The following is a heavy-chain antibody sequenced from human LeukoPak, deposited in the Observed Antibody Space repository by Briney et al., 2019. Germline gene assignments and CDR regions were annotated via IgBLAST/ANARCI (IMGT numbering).Heavy chain of an antibody. J-gene: IGHJ3*02. D-gene: IGHD2-2*02. CDR2: INPNSGGT. CDR3: AREAVVPATIAARPSGGAFDI. Sequence: ASVKVSCKASGYTFTGYYMHRVRQAPGQGLEWMGWINPNSGGTNYAQKSQGRVTMTRDTSISTAYMELSRLRSDDTAVYYCAREAVVPATIAARPSGGAFDIWGQGTMVTVSS. V-gene: IGHV1-2*02. CDR1: GYTFTGYY.